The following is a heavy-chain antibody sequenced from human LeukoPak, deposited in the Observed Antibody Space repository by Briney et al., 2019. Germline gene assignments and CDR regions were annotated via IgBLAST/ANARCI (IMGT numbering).Heavy chain of an antibody. Sequence: PGGSLRLSCAASGFTFDDYTMHWVRQAPGKGLEWVSAINRDSGSTYYADSVRGRFTISRDNSKNTLYLHMSSLRAEDTAVYYCAKEPRGSGSRLIYFDYWGQGTLVTVSS. CDR1: GFTFDDYT. CDR3: AKEPRGSGSRLIYFDY. J-gene: IGHJ4*02. V-gene: IGHV3-23*01. CDR2: INRDSGST. D-gene: IGHD3-16*01.